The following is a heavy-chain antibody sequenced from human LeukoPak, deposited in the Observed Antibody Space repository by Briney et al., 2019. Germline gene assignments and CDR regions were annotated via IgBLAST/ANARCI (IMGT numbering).Heavy chain of an antibody. D-gene: IGHD3-10*01. V-gene: IGHV4-34*01. J-gene: IGHJ6*03. CDR2: INHSGST. Sequence: PSETLSLTCAVYGGSFSGYYWSWIRQPPGKGLEWIGEINHSGSTNYNPSLKSRVTISVDTSKNQFSLKLSSVTAADTAVYYCARGLITMVRGVIVEYYYYYMDVWGKGTTVTVSS. CDR1: GGSFSGYY. CDR3: ARGLITMVRGVIVEYYYYYMDV.